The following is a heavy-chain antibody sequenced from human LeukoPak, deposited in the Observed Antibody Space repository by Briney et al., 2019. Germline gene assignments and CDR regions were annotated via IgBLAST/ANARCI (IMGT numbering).Heavy chain of an antibody. J-gene: IGHJ4*02. Sequence: GGSLGLSCAASGFTFSSYAMYWVRQAPGKGLEWVAVISYDGSNKYYADSVKGRFTISRDNAKNSLYLQMNSLRVEDTAVYYCARKTGDCWGQGTLVIVSS. CDR2: ISYDGSNK. D-gene: IGHD1-14*01. V-gene: IGHV3-30-3*01. CDR3: ARKTGDC. CDR1: GFTFSSYA.